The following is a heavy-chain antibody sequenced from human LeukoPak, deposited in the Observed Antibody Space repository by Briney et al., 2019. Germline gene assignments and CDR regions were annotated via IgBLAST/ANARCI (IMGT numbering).Heavy chain of an antibody. CDR3: ARGGFGGDPANYFDY. V-gene: IGHV3-33*01. Sequence: GRSLRLTCAASGFTFSSYGMHWVRQAPGKGLEWVAVIWYDGSNKYYADSVKGRFTISRDNSKNTLYLQINSLRAEDTAVYYCARGGFGGDPANYFDYWGQGTLVTVSS. D-gene: IGHD2-21*02. CDR1: GFTFSSYG. J-gene: IGHJ4*02. CDR2: IWYDGSNK.